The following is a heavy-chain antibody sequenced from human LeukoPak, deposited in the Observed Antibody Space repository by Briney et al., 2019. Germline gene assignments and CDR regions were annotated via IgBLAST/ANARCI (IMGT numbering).Heavy chain of an antibody. D-gene: IGHD6-6*01. CDR3: ARRGRYSSSSYYYYYYYMDV. CDR2: INHSGST. V-gene: IGHV4-34*01. J-gene: IGHJ6*03. Sequence: SETLSPTCAVYGGSFSGYYWSWIRQPPGKGLEWIGEINHSGSTNYNPSLKSRVTISVDTSKNQFSLKLSSVTAADTAVYYCARRGRYSSSSYYYYYYYMDVWGKGTTVTVSS. CDR1: GGSFSGYY.